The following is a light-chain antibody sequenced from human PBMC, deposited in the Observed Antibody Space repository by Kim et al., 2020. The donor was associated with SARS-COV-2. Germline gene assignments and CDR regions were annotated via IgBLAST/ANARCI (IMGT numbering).Light chain of an antibody. J-gene: IGLJ2*01. V-gene: IGLV2-8*01. CDR1: SSEVGGDNY. CDR2: GVS. CDR3: SSDAGSNKV. Sequence: PGSSVTMSSTGSSSEVGGDNYVSWYQQHTGRDARLMIDGVSQRPSGVPIRFSGDKSGDTDSLTVYGLQAEDEADYYGSSDAGSNKVFGGGTQLTVL.